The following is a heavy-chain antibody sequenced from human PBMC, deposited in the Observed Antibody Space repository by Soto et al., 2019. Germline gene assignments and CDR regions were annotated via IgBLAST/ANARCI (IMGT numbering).Heavy chain of an antibody. D-gene: IGHD2-2*02. Sequence: GASVKVSCKASGYTFTSYAMHWVRQAPGQRLEWMGWINAGNGNTKYSQKFQGRVTITRDTSASTAYMELSSLRSEDTAVYYCARGGYCISTSCYMRALDAFDIWGQGTMVTVS. V-gene: IGHV1-3*01. CDR3: ARGGYCISTSCYMRALDAFDI. CDR2: INAGNGNT. J-gene: IGHJ3*02. CDR1: GYTFTSYA.